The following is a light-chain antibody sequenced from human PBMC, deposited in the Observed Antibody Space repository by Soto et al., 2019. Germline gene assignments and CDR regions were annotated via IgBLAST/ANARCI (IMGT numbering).Light chain of an antibody. CDR3: QQYNNWPAIT. V-gene: IGKV3-15*01. CDR1: QSVSSN. J-gene: IGKJ5*01. Sequence: EILITQSPATLSVSPXDRATLXXXSSQSVSSNLAWYQQKPGQAPRLLIYGASTRATGIPARFSGSGSGTEFTLTISSLQSEDFAVYYCQQYNNWPAITFGQGTRLEIK. CDR2: GAS.